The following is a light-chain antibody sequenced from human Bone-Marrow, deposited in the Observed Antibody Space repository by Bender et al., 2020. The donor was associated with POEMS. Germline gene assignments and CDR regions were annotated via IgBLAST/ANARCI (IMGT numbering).Light chain of an antibody. V-gene: IGLV3-1*01. Sequence: SKRPSGIPERFSGSNSGNTATLTISEAQAMDEADYYCQAWASSTDYGFGTGTKVTVL. CDR2: S. CDR3: QAWASSTDYG. J-gene: IGLJ1*01.